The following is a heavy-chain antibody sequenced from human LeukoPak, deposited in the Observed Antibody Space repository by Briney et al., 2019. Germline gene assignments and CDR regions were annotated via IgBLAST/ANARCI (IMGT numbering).Heavy chain of an antibody. D-gene: IGHD3-16*01. CDR3: ARALDRSYYYVYLS. CDR1: GYTFTDFD. Sequence: ASVKVSCKASGYTFTDFDIDWVRPAPGRGLEWMGWMNPNSGNTVYAQKFQGRVTMTRDTSINTARMELTSLTSEDTAVYYCARALDRSYYYVYLSWGQGTVISVSS. V-gene: IGHV1-8*02. J-gene: IGHJ4*02. CDR2: MNPNSGNT.